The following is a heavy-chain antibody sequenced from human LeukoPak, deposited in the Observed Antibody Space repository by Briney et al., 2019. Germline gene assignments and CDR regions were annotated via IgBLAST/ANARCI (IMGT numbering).Heavy chain of an antibody. CDR3: ARGARAGYNLEPFDY. CDR2: IYYSGST. Sequence: PSETLSLTCTVSGGSMSSYCWSWIRQPPGKGLEWIGYIYYSGSTKYNASLKSRVTISVDTSKNQFSLKLSSVPAADTAVYYCARGARAGYNLEPFDYWGQGTLVTVSS. D-gene: IGHD5-24*01. J-gene: IGHJ4*02. CDR1: GGSMSSYC. V-gene: IGHV4-59*08.